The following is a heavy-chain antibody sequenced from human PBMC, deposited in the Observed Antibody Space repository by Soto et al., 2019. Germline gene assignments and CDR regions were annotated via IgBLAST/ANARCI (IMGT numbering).Heavy chain of an antibody. D-gene: IGHD3-10*01. CDR2: IYYSGST. CDR1: GGSISSGGYY. V-gene: IGHV4-31*03. CDR3: ARDYYGSGSYYRHFDL. Sequence: PSETLSLTCTVSGGSISSGGYYCSWIRQHPGKGLEWIGYIYYSGSTYYNPSLKSRVTISVDTSKNQFSLKLSSVTAADTAVYYCARDYYGSGSYYRHFDLWGRGTLVTVSS. J-gene: IGHJ2*01.